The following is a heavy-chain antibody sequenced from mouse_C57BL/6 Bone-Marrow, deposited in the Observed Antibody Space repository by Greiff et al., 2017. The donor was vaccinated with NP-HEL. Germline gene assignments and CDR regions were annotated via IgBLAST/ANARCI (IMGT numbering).Heavy chain of an antibody. CDR3: ARHYYGSSYGYFDV. CDR2: IDPSDSET. J-gene: IGHJ1*03. V-gene: IGHV1-52*01. D-gene: IGHD1-1*01. CDR1: GYTFTSYW. Sequence: VQLQQPGAELVRPGSSVKLSCKASGYTFTSYWMHWVKQRPIQGLEWIGNIDPSDSETHYNQKFKDKATLTVDKSSSTAYMQLSSLTSEESAVYYCARHYYGSSYGYFDVWGTGTTVTVSS.